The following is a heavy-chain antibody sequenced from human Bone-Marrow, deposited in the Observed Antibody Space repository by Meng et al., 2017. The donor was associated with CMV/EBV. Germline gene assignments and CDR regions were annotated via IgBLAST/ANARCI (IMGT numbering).Heavy chain of an antibody. J-gene: IGHJ4*02. Sequence: FNLSNYGRQWVRQGPGKGREWVALISFDGTNKYYADSVKGRFTISRDNSKNTLYLQMDSLRPEDTAVYYCATDRGTYYDFWSGYGFDYWGQGTLVTVSS. CDR2: ISFDGTNK. D-gene: IGHD3-3*01. CDR1: FNLSNYG. CDR3: ATDRGTYYDFWSGYGFDY. V-gene: IGHV3-30*03.